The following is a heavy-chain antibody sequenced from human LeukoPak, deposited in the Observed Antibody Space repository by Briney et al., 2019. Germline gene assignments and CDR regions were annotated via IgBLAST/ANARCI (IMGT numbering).Heavy chain of an antibody. CDR3: ARGRGSNSPFDY. Sequence: ASVKVSCKASGYTFTSYDINWVRQATGQGLEWMGWMNPNSGNTGYAQKFQGGVTMTRNTSTSTAYMELSSLRSEDTAVYYCARGRGSNSPFDYWGQGTLVTVSS. D-gene: IGHD4-11*01. J-gene: IGHJ4*02. V-gene: IGHV1-8*01. CDR2: MNPNSGNT. CDR1: GYTFTSYD.